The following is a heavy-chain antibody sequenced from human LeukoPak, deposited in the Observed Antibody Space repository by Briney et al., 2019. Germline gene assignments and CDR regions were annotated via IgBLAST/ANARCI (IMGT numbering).Heavy chain of an antibody. J-gene: IGHJ4*02. CDR3: ARDGVWGPFDY. CDR1: GGSFSGYY. CDR2: INHSGST. Sequence: PSETLSLTCAVYGGSFSGYYWSWIRQPPGKGLEWIGEINHSGSTNYNPSLKSRITISADMSKNQLSLQVTSLTAADTAIYYCARDGVWGPFDYWGQGALVTVSS. D-gene: IGHD3-16*01. V-gene: IGHV4-34*01.